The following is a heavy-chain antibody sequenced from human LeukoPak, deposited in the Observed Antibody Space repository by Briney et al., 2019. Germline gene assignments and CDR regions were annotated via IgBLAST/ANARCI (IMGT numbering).Heavy chain of an antibody. J-gene: IGHJ4*02. CDR1: GGTFSRYA. CDR2: IIPIFGKA. CDR3: ARDPIISAAVNYFHY. Sequence: SVTVSCKASGGTFSRYAKSGVRQAPGEGGEGVGGIIPIFGKANYAQKFQGRVTITADESTSTAYMELSSLRSEDTAVYYCARDPIISAAVNYFHYWAQGPLVRLSS. D-gene: IGHD3-10*01. V-gene: IGHV1-69*01.